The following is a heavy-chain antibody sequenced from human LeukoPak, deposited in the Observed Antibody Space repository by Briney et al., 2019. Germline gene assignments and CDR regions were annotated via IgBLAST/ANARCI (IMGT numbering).Heavy chain of an antibody. CDR2: IYTSGST. Sequence: SETLSLTCTVSGGSISSGSYYWSWIRQPAGKGLEWIGRIYTSGSTNYNPSLKSRVTISVDTSKNQFSLKLGSVTAADTAVYYCARGWARGYDFWSDNWFDPWGQGTLVTVSS. J-gene: IGHJ5*02. CDR3: ARGWARGYDFWSDNWFDP. V-gene: IGHV4-61*02. D-gene: IGHD3-3*01. CDR1: GGSISSGSYY.